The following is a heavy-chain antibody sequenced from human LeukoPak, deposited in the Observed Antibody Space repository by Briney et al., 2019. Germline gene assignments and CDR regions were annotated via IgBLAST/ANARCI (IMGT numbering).Heavy chain of an antibody. CDR3: ARESAYYYRSGSYYFDY. J-gene: IGHJ4*02. Sequence: GGSLRLSCAASGFTFSSYSMNWVRQAPGKGLEWVSSISSTSGYIYYADSVKGRFTISRDNAKNSLYLQMNSLRAEDTAVYYCARESAYYYRSGSYYFDYWGQGTLVTVSS. CDR1: GFTFSSYS. D-gene: IGHD3-10*01. V-gene: IGHV3-21*01. CDR2: ISSTSGYI.